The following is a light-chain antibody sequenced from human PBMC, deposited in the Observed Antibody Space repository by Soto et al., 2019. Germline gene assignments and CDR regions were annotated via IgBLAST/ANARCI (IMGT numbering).Light chain of an antibody. V-gene: IGLV2-14*01. Sequence: QSALTRPASVSGSPGQSITISCTGSSSDIGAYNYVSWYQQHPGKAPKLMIYDVTNRPSGVSYRFSGSKSGSTASLTISGLQAEDEADYYCSSYTISRIRVFGGGTKLTVL. CDR3: SSYTISRIRV. CDR2: DVT. CDR1: SSDIGAYNY. J-gene: IGLJ3*02.